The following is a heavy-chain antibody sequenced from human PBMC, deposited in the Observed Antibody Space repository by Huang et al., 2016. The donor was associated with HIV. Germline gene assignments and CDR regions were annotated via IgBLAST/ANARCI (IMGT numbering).Heavy chain of an antibody. CDR2: ISWNSATI. V-gene: IGHV3-9*03. Sequence: EVQLVESGGGLVQPGRSLRLSCAASGFTFDGYALHWVRQAPGKGLELVAGISWNSATIGYADSVKGRFTISRDNAKNSLYLQMNSLRAEDMALYYCAKSPYYDILTGYYDYWGQGTLVTVSS. CDR1: GFTFDGYA. D-gene: IGHD3-9*01. CDR3: AKSPYYDILTGYYDY. J-gene: IGHJ4*02.